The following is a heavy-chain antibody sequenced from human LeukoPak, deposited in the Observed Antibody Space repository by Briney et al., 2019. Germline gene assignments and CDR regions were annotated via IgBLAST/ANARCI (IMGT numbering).Heavy chain of an antibody. CDR2: INHSGST. D-gene: IGHD6-13*01. Sequence: SETLSLTCAVYGGSFSGYYWSWIRQPPGKGLEWIGEINHSGSTNYNPSLKSRVTISVDTSKNQFSLKLSSVTAADTAVYYCARSHSSSWYDYYYGMDVWGQGTTVTVSS. CDR3: ARSHSSSWYDYYYGMDV. J-gene: IGHJ6*02. CDR1: GGSFSGYY. V-gene: IGHV4-34*01.